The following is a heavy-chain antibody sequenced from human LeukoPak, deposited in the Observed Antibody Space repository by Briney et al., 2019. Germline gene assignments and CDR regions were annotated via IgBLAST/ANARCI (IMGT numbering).Heavy chain of an antibody. CDR2: IYPGDSDT. CDR3: ARSRAPGAADAFDI. CDR1: GYSFTSYW. Sequence: GESLKISCKDSGYSFTSYWIGWVRQMPGKGLEWMGIIYPGDSDTRYSPSFQGQVTISADKSISTAYLQWSSPKAPDTAMYYCARSRAPGAADAFDIWGQGTMVTVSS. J-gene: IGHJ3*02. V-gene: IGHV5-51*01. D-gene: IGHD7-27*01.